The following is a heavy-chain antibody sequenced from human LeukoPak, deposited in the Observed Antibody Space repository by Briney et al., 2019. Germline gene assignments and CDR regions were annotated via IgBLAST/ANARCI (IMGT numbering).Heavy chain of an antibody. Sequence: PSETLSLTCTVSGGSISSSSYYWGWIRQPPGKGLEWIGSIYYSGSTYYNPSLKSRVTISVDTSKNQFSLKLSSVTAADTAVYYCARHDYGGNSFFSVGSPSRTFDYWGQGTLVTVSS. D-gene: IGHD4-23*01. CDR3: ARHDYGGNSFFSVGSPSRTFDY. V-gene: IGHV4-39*07. CDR1: GGSISSSSYY. J-gene: IGHJ4*02. CDR2: IYYSGST.